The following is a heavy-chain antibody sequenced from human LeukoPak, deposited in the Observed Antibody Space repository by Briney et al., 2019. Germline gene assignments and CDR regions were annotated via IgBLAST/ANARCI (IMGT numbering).Heavy chain of an antibody. D-gene: IGHD2-8*01. V-gene: IGHV1-2*02. CDR1: GYTFTGYY. J-gene: IGHJ4*02. CDR3: ARDTDCTNGVCYTGIFDY. Sequence: PEASVKVSCKAPGYTFTGYYMHWVRQAPGQGLEWMGWINPNSGGTNYAQKLQGRVTMTRDTSISTAYMELSRLRSDDTAVYYCARDTDCTNGVCYTGIFDYWGQGTLVTVSS. CDR2: INPNSGGT.